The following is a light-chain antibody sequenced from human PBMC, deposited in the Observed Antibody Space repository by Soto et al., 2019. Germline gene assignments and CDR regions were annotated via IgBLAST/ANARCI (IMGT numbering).Light chain of an antibody. V-gene: IGLV2-14*01. CDR1: SSDVGGYNY. CDR2: EVS. Sequence: QSALTQPASVSGSPGQPITISCTGTSSDVGGYNYVSWYQQHPGKAPKLIIYEVSNRPSGVSNRFSGSKSGDTASLTISGLHAEDEADYYCSSYTSSSTLYVFGTGTKVTVL. CDR3: SSYTSSSTLYV. J-gene: IGLJ1*01.